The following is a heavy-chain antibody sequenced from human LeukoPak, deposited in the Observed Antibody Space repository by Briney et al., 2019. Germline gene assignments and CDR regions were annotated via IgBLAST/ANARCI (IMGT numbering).Heavy chain of an antibody. V-gene: IGHV3-66*02. CDR3: ARDYRHYFDY. CDR1: GFTVSSNY. CDR2: IYSGGST. J-gene: IGHJ4*02. Sequence: GGSLRLSCAPPGFTVSSNYMSWVRQAPGKGLEWVSVIYSGGSTYYADSVKGRFTISRDNSKNTLYLQMNSLRAEDTAVYYCARDYRHYFDYWGQGTLVTVSS. D-gene: IGHD4-11*01.